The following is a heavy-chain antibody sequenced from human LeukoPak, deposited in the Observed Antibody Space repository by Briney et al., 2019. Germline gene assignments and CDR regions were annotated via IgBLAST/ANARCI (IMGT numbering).Heavy chain of an antibody. Sequence: GGSLRLSCAVSGFTFSSYWMNWVRQAPGKGLEWVANIKQDRGAMYYVDSVKGRFTVSRDNAKNSLYLQMNSLRAEDTAVYYCARDLSSTSSYAMDVWGQGTTVTVSS. CDR3: ARDLSSTSSYAMDV. CDR1: GFTFSSYW. J-gene: IGHJ6*02. V-gene: IGHV3-7*05. D-gene: IGHD2-2*01. CDR2: IKQDRGAM.